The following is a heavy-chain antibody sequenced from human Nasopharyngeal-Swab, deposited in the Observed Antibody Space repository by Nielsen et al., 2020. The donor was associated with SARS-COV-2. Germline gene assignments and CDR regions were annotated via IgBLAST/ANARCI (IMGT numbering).Heavy chain of an antibody. Sequence: WVRQAPGQGLEWMGIINPSGDSTSYAQKFQGRVTMTRDTSTSTVYMELSSLRSEDTAVYYCARDGSPHDYGDYGSDYWGQGTLVTVSS. J-gene: IGHJ4*02. V-gene: IGHV1-46*01. CDR2: INPSGDST. D-gene: IGHD4-17*01. CDR3: ARDGSPHDYGDYGSDY.